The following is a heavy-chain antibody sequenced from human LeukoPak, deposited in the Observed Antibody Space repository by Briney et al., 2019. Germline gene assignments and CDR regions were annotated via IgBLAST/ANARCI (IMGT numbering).Heavy chain of an antibody. Sequence: SETLSLTCTVSGGSVTSGGYYWSWIRQHPGKGLEWIGYVYYTGSTYYNPSLKSRVTISPDTSKNQFSLKVSSVTAADTAVYYCARGYDSSGYYPSRYYYYMDVWGKGTTVTVSS. CDR3: ARGYDSSGYYPSRYYYYMDV. D-gene: IGHD3-22*01. CDR2: VYYTGST. V-gene: IGHV4-31*03. CDR1: GGSVTSGGYY. J-gene: IGHJ6*03.